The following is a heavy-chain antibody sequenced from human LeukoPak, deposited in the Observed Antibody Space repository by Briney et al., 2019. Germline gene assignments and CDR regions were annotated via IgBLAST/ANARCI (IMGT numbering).Heavy chain of an antibody. V-gene: IGHV4-34*01. Sequence: PSETLSLTCAVYGGSFSGYYWSWIRQPPGKGLEWIGEINHSGSTNYNPSLKSRVTISVDTSKNQFSLKLSSVTAADTAVYYCARQRFGHLFDYWGQGTLVFVSS. CDR2: INHSGST. CDR3: ARQRFGHLFDY. J-gene: IGHJ4*02. CDR1: GGSFSGYY. D-gene: IGHD3-16*01.